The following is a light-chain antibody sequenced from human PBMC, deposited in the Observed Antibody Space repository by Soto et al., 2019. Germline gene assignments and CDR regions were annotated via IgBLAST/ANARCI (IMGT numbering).Light chain of an antibody. J-gene: IGKJ1*01. CDR2: GAS. Sequence: EIVFTQSPGTLSLSPGERATLSCRASQSVSSSYLGWYQQKPGQAPRLLIYGASSRATGIPARFSGSGSGTDFTLTISRLEPEDFAVYFCQQYGSAPWTFGQGTKVDIK. CDR3: QQYGSAPWT. V-gene: IGKV3-20*01. CDR1: QSVSSSY.